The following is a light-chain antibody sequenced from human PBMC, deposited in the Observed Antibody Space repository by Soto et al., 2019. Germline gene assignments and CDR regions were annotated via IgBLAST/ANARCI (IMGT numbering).Light chain of an antibody. CDR2: DVS. CDR1: SSDVGNYNY. CDR3: SSYTNSSTYV. Sequence: QSALTQPASVSGSPGQSITISCTGTSSDVGNYNYVSWYQQHPGKAPKLMIHDVSNRPSGVSNRFSGSKSGNTASLTISGLQAEDEADYYCSSYTNSSTYVFGTGTKVTVL. V-gene: IGLV2-14*01. J-gene: IGLJ1*01.